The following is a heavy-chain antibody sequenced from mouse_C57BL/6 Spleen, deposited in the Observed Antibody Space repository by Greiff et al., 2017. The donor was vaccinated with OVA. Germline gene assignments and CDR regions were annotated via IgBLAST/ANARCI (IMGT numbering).Heavy chain of an antibody. D-gene: IGHD2-4*01. CDR3: ARSGGLRRGNAMDY. Sequence: VQLKESGPELVKPGASVKISCKASGYSFTGYYMNWVKQSPEKSLEWIGEINPSTGGTTYNQKFKAKATLTVDKSSSTAYMQLKSLTSEDSAVYYCARSGGLRRGNAMDYWGQGTSVTVSS. V-gene: IGHV1-42*01. CDR1: GYSFTGYY. CDR2: INPSTGGT. J-gene: IGHJ4*01.